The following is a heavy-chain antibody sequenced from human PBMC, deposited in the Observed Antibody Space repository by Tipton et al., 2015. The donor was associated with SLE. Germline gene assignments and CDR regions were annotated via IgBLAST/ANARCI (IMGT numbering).Heavy chain of an antibody. V-gene: IGHV4-39*07. J-gene: IGHJ4*02. D-gene: IGHD2-21*01. Sequence: TLSLTCTVSGGSISSSSYYWGWIRQPPGKGLEWIGYIYYSGSTYYNPSLKSRVTISVDTSKNQFSLKLSSVTAADTAVYYCAREGDPGYFDYWGQGTLVTVSS. CDR3: AREGDPGYFDY. CDR2: IYYSGST. CDR1: GGSISSSSYY.